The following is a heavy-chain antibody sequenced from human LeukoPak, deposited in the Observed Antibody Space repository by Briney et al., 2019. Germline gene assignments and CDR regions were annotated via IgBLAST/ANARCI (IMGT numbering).Heavy chain of an antibody. J-gene: IGHJ4*02. CDR1: GYTFTSYG. Sequence: ASVKVSCKASGYTFTSYGISWVRQAPGQGLEWMGWISAYNGNTNYARKLQGRVTMTTDTSTSTAYMELRSLRSDDTAVYYCARESSSWYGRRRKVFDYWGQGTLVTVSS. D-gene: IGHD6-13*01. CDR3: ARESSSWYGRRRKVFDY. V-gene: IGHV1-18*01. CDR2: ISAYNGNT.